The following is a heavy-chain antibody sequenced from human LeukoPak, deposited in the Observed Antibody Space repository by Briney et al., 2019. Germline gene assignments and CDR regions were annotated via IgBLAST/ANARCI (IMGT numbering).Heavy chain of an antibody. Sequence: GESLKISCKGSGYSFTSYWIAWVRQMPGKGLEWMGIIYPGDSDTRYSPSFQGQVTISADKSISTAYLQWSSLKASDTAMYYCARHDGYGDYDFSWFDPWGQGTLVTVSS. CDR1: GYSFTSYW. D-gene: IGHD4-17*01. CDR2: IYPGDSDT. CDR3: ARHDGYGDYDFSWFDP. J-gene: IGHJ5*02. V-gene: IGHV5-51*01.